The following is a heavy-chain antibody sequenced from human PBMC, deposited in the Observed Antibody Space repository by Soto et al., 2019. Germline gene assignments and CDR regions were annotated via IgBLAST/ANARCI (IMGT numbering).Heavy chain of an antibody. D-gene: IGHD6-13*01. CDR1: GGSFSGYY. J-gene: IGHJ6*02. V-gene: IGHV4-34*01. Sequence: SETLSLTCAVYGGSFSGYYWSWIRQPPGKGLEWIGEINHSGSTNYNPSLKSRVTISVDTSKNKFSLKLSPVTAADTAVYYCARGPAAAGYYYYYGMDVWGQGTTVTVSS. CDR3: ARGPAAAGYYYYYGMDV. CDR2: INHSGST.